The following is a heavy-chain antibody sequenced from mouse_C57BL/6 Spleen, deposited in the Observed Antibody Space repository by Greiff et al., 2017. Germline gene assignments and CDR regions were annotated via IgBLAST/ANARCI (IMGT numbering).Heavy chain of an antibody. Sequence: VQLQQPGTELVKPGASVKLSCKASGYTFTSYWMHWVKQRPGQGLEWIGNINPSNGGTNYNEKFKSKATLTVDKSSSTAYMQLSSLTSEDTAVYYCAGAPYYYGSSYGYFDVWGTGTTVTVSS. CDR2: INPSNGGT. D-gene: IGHD1-1*01. V-gene: IGHV1-53*01. J-gene: IGHJ1*03. CDR3: AGAPYYYGSSYGYFDV. CDR1: GYTFTSYW.